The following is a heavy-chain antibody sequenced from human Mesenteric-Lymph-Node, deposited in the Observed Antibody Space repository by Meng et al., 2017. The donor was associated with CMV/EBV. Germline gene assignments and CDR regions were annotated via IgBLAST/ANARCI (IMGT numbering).Heavy chain of an antibody. CDR1: GYSISSGYY. D-gene: IGHD3-3*01. V-gene: IGHV4-38-2*02. CDR2: IYHSGST. Sequence: SETLSLTCTVSGYSISSGYYWGWIRQPPGKGLEWIGSIYHSGSTYYNPSLKSRVTISVDTSKNQFSLKLSSVTAADTAVYYCARGNYDFWSGYNYGMDVWGQGTTVTVSS. J-gene: IGHJ6*02. CDR3: ARGNYDFWSGYNYGMDV.